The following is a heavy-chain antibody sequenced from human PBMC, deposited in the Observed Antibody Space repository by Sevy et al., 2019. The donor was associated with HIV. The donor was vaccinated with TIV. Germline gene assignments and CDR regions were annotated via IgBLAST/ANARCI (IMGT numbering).Heavy chain of an antibody. CDR2: IISSGSSK. CDR3: ARGPHHYYDSSAFFDY. Sequence: GGSLRISCTASGFTFSSYDMNWVRQAPGKGLEWVSNIISSGSSKYYADSVKGRFTISRDNAKNSLFLQMNSLRAEDTAVSYCARGPHHYYDSSAFFDYWGQGTLVTVSS. J-gene: IGHJ4*02. V-gene: IGHV3-48*03. CDR1: GFTFSSYD. D-gene: IGHD3-22*01.